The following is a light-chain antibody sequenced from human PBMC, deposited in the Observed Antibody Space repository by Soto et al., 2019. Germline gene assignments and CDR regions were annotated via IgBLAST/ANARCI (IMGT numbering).Light chain of an antibody. CDR3: QQYYSYPPT. V-gene: IGKV1-8*01. Sequence: AIRMTQSPSSFSASTGDRATITCLASQGISIYLAWYQQKPGKAPKLLIYAASTLQSGVPSRFSGSGSGTDFTLTISCLQSEDFATYYCQQYYSYPPTFGQGTKVDIK. J-gene: IGKJ1*01. CDR1: QGISIY. CDR2: AAS.